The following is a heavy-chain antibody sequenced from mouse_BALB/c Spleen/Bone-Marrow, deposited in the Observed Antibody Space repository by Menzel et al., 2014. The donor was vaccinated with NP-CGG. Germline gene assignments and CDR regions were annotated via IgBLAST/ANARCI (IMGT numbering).Heavy chain of an antibody. Sequence: EVKVGESGGDLVKPGGSLKLSCAASGFTFSSYGMSWVRQTPDKRLEWVATISSGGSYTYYPDSVKGRFTISRDNAKNTLYLQMSSLKSEDTAMYYCARQTYYDYDGYFDYWGQGTTLTVSS. CDR2: ISSGGSYT. CDR1: GFTFSSYG. V-gene: IGHV5-6*02. CDR3: ARQTYYDYDGYFDY. J-gene: IGHJ2*01. D-gene: IGHD2-4*01.